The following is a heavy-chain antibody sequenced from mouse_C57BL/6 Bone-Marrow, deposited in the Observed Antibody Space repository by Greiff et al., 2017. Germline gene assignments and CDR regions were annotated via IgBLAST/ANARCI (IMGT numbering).Heavy chain of an antibody. CDR2: IYPRSGNT. D-gene: IGHD2-1*01. CDR1: GYTFTSYG. V-gene: IGHV1-81*01. Sequence: QVQLQQSGAELARPGASVKLSCKASGYTFTSYGISWVKQRTGQGLEWIGGIYPRSGNTYYNEKFKGKATLTADKSSSTAYMELRSLTSEDSAVYFCARRDYYAHRGFAYWGQGTLVTVSA. J-gene: IGHJ3*01. CDR3: ARRDYYAHRGFAY.